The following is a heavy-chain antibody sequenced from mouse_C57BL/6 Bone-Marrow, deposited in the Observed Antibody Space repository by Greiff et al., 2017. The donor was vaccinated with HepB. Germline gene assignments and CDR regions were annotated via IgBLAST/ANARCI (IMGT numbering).Heavy chain of an antibody. V-gene: IGHV1-36*01. J-gene: IGHJ1*03. Sequence: VQLQQSGPVLVKPGPSVKISCKASGFTFTDYYMHWVKQSHGKSLEWIGLVYPYNGGTSYNQKFKGKATLTVDTSSSTAYMELNSLTSEDSAVYYCARNRVYYCGSSPWYFDVWGTGTTVTVSS. CDR3: ARNRVYYCGSSPWYFDV. CDR2: VYPYNGGT. CDR1: GFTFTDYY. D-gene: IGHD1-1*01.